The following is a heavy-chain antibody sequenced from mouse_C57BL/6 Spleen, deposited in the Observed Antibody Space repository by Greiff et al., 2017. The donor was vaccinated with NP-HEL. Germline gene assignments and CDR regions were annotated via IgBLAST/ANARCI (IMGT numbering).Heavy chain of an antibody. CDR3: ARGGDYYGSSL. CDR2: IYPRSGNT. V-gene: IGHV1-81*01. D-gene: IGHD1-1*01. Sequence: QVQLKESGAELARPGASVKLSCKASGYTFTSYGISWVKQRTGQGLEWIGEIYPRSGNTYYNEKFKGKATLTADKSSSTAYMELRSLTSEDSAVYLCARGGDYYGSSLWGQGTTLTVSS. J-gene: IGHJ2*01. CDR1: GYTFTSYG.